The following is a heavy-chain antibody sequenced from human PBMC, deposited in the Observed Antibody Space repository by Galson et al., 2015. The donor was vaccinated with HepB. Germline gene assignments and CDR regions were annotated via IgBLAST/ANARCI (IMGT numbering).Heavy chain of an antibody. V-gene: IGHV3-53*01. CDR3: ASLGRDVYF. CDR1: GFTVSSNY. J-gene: IGHJ4*02. Sequence: SLRLSCAASGFTVSSNYMTWVRQAPGKGLEWVSVIYSGGSAFSADSVKGRFTISRDNSKNTLYLQMNSLRVEDTAVYYCASLGRDVYFWGQGTLVTVSS. CDR2: IYSGGSA. D-gene: IGHD5-24*01.